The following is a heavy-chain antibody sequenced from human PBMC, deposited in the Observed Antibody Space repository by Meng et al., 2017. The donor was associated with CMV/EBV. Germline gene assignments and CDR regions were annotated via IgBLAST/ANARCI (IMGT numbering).Heavy chain of an antibody. CDR1: GYTFSDYY. V-gene: IGHV1-2*02. Sequence: QVQLMQSGAGVKEPGAALKVSCKTSGYTFSDYYMHWVRQAPGQGLEWMGWIRSDGSATNYAQKFRGRVTMTRDASVSTAYMELSGLTSDDTAVYFCVRSSGWSRCDYWGPGALVTVAS. J-gene: IGHJ4*02. CDR3: VRSSGWSRCDY. D-gene: IGHD6-19*01. CDR2: IRSDGSAT.